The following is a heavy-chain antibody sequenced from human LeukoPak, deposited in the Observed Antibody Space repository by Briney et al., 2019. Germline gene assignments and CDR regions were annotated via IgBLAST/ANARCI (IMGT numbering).Heavy chain of an antibody. Sequence: ASVKVSCKASGYTFTSYAMHWVRQAPGQRLEWMGWINAGNGNTKYSQKFQGRVTITRDTSASTAYMELSSLRSEDTAVYYCARAEKGYYDSSGPSGYWGQGTLVTVSS. J-gene: IGHJ4*02. CDR1: GYTFTSYA. D-gene: IGHD3-22*01. CDR2: INAGNGNT. CDR3: ARAEKGYYDSSGPSGY. V-gene: IGHV1-3*01.